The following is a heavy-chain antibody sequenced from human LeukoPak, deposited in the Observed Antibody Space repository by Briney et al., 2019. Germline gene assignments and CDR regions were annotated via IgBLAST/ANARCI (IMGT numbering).Heavy chain of an antibody. CDR3: ARHYGP. V-gene: IGHV3-48*01. Sequence: GGSLRLSCAASGFTVSSYSMNWVRQVPGKGLEWVSHISSSGSMIWYGESVKGRFTISRDSAKNSLHLQMNSLRAEDTAVYYCARHYGPWGQGTLVTVSS. CDR2: ISSSGSMI. J-gene: IGHJ5*02. CDR1: GFTVSSYS. D-gene: IGHD3-16*01.